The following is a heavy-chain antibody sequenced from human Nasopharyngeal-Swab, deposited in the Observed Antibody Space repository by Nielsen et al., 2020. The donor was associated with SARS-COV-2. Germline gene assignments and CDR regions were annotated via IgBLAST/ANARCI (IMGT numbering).Heavy chain of an antibody. CDR1: GFTVSINY. D-gene: IGHD4-17*01. CDR3: ARDYGDFYFDY. J-gene: IGHJ4*02. V-gene: IGHV3-53*01. Sequence: GGSLRLSCAASGFTVSINYISWVRQAPGNGLEWVSVIYSGGSTYYADSVKGRFTISRDNSKNTLYLQMNSLRAEDTAVYYCARDYGDFYFDYWGQGTLVTVSS. CDR2: IYSGGST.